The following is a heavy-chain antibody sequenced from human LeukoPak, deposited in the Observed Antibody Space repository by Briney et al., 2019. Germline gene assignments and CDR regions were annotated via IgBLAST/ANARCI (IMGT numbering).Heavy chain of an antibody. J-gene: IGHJ5*02. Sequence: PSETLSLTCAVYGGSFSGYYWSWIRQPPGKGLEWIGEINHSGSTNYNPSLKSRVTTSVDTSKNQFSLKLSSVTAADTAVYYCARRKASRWFDPWGQGTLVTVSS. CDR3: ARRKASRWFDP. CDR2: INHSGST. CDR1: GGSFSGYY. V-gene: IGHV4-34*01.